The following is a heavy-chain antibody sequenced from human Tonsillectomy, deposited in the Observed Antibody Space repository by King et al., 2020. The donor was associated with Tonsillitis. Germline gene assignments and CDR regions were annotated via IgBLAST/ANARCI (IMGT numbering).Heavy chain of an antibody. J-gene: IGHJ4*02. CDR3: ARGREAFRL. V-gene: IGHV4-61*02. CDR2: FNTSGST. CDR1: GGSISSASYY. Sequence: QMQLQESGPGLVKPSQTLSLTCTVSGGSISSASYYWNWIRQPAGKGLEWIGRFNTSGSTYYNPSLKSRVTMSVDTSKNQFSLTLTSVTAADTAVYRCARGREAFRLWGQGTLVTVSS. D-gene: IGHD2/OR15-2a*01.